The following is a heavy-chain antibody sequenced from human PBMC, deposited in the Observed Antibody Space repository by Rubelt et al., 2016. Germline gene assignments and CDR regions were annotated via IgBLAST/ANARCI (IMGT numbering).Heavy chain of an antibody. D-gene: IGHD2-8*02. V-gene: IGHV3-30*04. Sequence: SGFTFSSYAMHWVRQAPGKGLEWVAVISYDGSNKYYADSVKGRFTISRDNSKNTLYLQMNSLRAEDTAVYYCAGDLSTGYFDYWGQGTLVTVSS. CDR3: AGDLSTGYFDY. CDR1: GFTFSSYA. CDR2: ISYDGSNK. J-gene: IGHJ4*02.